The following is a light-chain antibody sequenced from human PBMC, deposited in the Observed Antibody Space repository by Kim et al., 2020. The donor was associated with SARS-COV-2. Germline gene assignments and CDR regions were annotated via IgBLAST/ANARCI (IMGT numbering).Light chain of an antibody. CDR2: RND. CDR1: SSNIGSNY. J-gene: IGLJ2*01. V-gene: IGLV1-47*01. CDR3: AAWDDSLSGVV. Sequence: GQSVTISCSGSSSNIGSNYVYWYQQLPGTAPKLLIYRNDQRPSGVPDRFSGSKSGTSASLAISGLRSEDEADYSCAAWDDSLSGVVFGGGTQLTVL.